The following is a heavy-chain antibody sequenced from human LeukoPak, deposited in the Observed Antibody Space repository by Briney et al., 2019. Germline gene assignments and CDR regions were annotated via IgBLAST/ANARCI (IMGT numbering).Heavy chain of an antibody. Sequence: AASVKVSCKASGYTFTCYYMHWVRQAPGQGLEWMGIINPSGGSTSYAQKFQGRVTMTRDMSTSTVYTELSSLRSEDTAVYYCARVGAYFDWSFDYWGQGTLVTVSS. CDR2: INPSGGST. V-gene: IGHV1-46*01. D-gene: IGHD3-9*01. CDR1: GYTFTCYY. J-gene: IGHJ4*02. CDR3: ARVGAYFDWSFDY.